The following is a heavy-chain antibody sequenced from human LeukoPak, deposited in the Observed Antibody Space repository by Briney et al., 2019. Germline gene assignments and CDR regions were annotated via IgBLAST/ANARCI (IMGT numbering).Heavy chain of an antibody. V-gene: IGHV1-18*01. CDR3: ARSGYYYYYYYYMDV. CDR2: ISAYNGNT. D-gene: IGHD3-22*01. CDR1: GYTFTSYG. J-gene: IGHJ6*03. Sequence: ASVKVSCKASGYTFTSYGISWVRQAPGQGLEWMGWISAYNGNTNYAQKLQGRVTVTTDTSTSTAYMELRSLRSDDTAVYYCARSGYYYYYYYYMDVWGKGTTVTVSS.